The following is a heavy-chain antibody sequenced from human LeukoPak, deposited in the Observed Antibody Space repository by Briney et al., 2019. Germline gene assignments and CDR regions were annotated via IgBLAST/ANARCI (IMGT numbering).Heavy chain of an antibody. CDR2: IYYSGTT. Sequence: SETLSLTCTVSGGSISGSTYYWRWIPQPPGRGLEGIVSIYYSGTTTYTPSIKSRLAISVDTSKNQFSLKLLSVTAADTVAYYCARVDIGSGTYYRYYYDMDVWGKGTTVTVSS. V-gene: IGHV4-39*07. CDR3: ARVDIGSGTYYRYYYDMDV. CDR1: GGSISGSTYY. D-gene: IGHD3-10*01. J-gene: IGHJ6*03.